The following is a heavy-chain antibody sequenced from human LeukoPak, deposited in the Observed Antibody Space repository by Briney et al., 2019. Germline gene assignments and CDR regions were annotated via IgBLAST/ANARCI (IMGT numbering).Heavy chain of an antibody. D-gene: IGHD3-16*01. CDR3: ARRYRNASMIKEFFDY. V-gene: IGHV4-30-2*01. CDR1: GGSISSAGYY. J-gene: IGHJ4*02. CDR2: IYHAGST. Sequence: SETLSLTCTVSGGSISSAGYYWSWIRLTPGKGLEWIGYIYHAGSTYYNPSLKSRVTISVDRSNNQFSLNLSSVTAADTAVYYCARRYRNASMIKEFFDYWGQGTLVTVSS.